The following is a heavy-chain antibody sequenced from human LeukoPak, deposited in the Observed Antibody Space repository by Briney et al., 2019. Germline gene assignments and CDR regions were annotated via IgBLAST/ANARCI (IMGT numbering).Heavy chain of an antibody. CDR2: ISWNSGSI. V-gene: IGHV3-9*01. CDR3: AKGAVAGLFDY. D-gene: IGHD6-19*01. CDR1: GFTFDDYA. J-gene: IGHJ4*02. Sequence: GGSLRLSCAASGFTFDDYAMHWVRQAPGKGLEWVSGISWNSGSIGYADSVKGRFTISRDNAKNSLYLQMNSLRAEDTALYYCAKGAVAGLFDYWGQGTLVTVSS.